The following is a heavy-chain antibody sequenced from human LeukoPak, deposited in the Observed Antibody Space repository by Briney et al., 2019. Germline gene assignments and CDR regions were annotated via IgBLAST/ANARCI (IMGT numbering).Heavy chain of an antibody. CDR3: ATDLGRSYYDSSGL. D-gene: IGHD3-22*01. Sequence: ASVKVSCKVSGYTLTELSMHWVRQAPGKGLEWMGGFDPEDGETIYAQKFQGRVTMTEDTSTDTAYMELSSLRSEDTAVYYCATDLGRSYYDSSGLWGQGTLVTVSS. CDR2: FDPEDGET. CDR1: GYTLTELS. V-gene: IGHV1-24*01. J-gene: IGHJ4*02.